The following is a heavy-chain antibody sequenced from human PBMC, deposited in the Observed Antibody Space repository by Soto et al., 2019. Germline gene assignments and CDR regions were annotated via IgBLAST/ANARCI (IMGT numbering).Heavy chain of an antibody. Sequence: SETLSLTCTVSGGSISSYYWSWIRQPPGKGLEWIGYIYYSGSTNYNPSLKSRVTISVDTSKNQFSLKLSSVTAADTAVYYCARLPYIAVAGTPFFAFDYWGQGTLVTVSS. V-gene: IGHV4-59*08. CDR3: ARLPYIAVAGTPFFAFDY. CDR2: IYYSGST. D-gene: IGHD6-19*01. CDR1: GGSISSYY. J-gene: IGHJ4*02.